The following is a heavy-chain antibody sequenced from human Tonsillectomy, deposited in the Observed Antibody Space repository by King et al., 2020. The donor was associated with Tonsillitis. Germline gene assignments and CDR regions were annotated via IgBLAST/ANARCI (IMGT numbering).Heavy chain of an antibody. CDR1: GFTFRRYA. J-gene: IGHJ6*02. CDR3: ARRDGALDYYYYGMDV. CDR2: ISYDGSNK. Sequence: VQLVESGGGVVQPGRSLRLSCAASGFTFRRYANDWVRQAPGKGLEGGAGISYDGSNKYYADSLNGPFTISRDNSKNTLYLQMNSLRAEDTAVYYCARRDGALDYYYYGMDVWGQGTTVTVSS. D-gene: IGHD4-17*01. V-gene: IGHV3-30-3*01.